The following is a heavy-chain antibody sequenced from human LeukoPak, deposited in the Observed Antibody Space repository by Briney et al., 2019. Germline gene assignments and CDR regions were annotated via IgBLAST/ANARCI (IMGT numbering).Heavy chain of an antibody. D-gene: IGHD5-24*01. CDR1: GYTFTSYD. CDR2: MNPNSGNA. Sequence: GASVKVSCKASGYTFTSYDISWVRQATGQGLEWMGWMNPNSGNAGYAQRFQGRVTMTRNNSISTAYMELTSLRSEDTAVYYCARGWLQLPWFDPWGQGTLVTVSS. V-gene: IGHV1-8*01. CDR3: ARGWLQLPWFDP. J-gene: IGHJ5*02.